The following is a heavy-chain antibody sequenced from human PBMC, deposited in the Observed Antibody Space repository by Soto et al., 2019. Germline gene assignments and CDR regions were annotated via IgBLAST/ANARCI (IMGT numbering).Heavy chain of an antibody. CDR2: IIPILGIA. J-gene: IGHJ4*02. Sequence: QVQLVQSGAEVKKPGSSVKVSCKASGGTFSSYTISWVRQAPGQGLEWMGRIIPILGIANYAQKFQGRVTITAEKSTSTAYMELSSLRSEDTAVYYCARYLGYCSGGSCYSFDYWGQGTLVTVSS. CDR1: GGTFSSYT. V-gene: IGHV1-69*02. CDR3: ARYLGYCSGGSCYSFDY. D-gene: IGHD2-15*01.